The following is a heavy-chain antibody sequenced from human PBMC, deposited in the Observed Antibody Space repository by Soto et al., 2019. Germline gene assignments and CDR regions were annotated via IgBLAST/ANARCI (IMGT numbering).Heavy chain of an antibody. J-gene: IGHJ4*02. V-gene: IGHV3-33*01. CDR3: ARDHYYDSSGYLDY. Sequence: VAVIWYDGSNKYYADSVKGRFTISRDNSKNTLYLQMNSLRAEDTAVYYCARDHYYDSSGYLDYWGQGTLVTVSS. D-gene: IGHD3-22*01. CDR2: IWYDGSNK.